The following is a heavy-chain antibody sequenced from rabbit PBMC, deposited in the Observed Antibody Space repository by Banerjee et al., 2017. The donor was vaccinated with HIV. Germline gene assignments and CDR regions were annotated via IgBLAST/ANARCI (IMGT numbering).Heavy chain of an antibody. V-gene: IGHV1S7*01. Sequence: QLKESGGGLVQPGGSLKLSCKASGFDFSSYYMSWVRQAPGKGLEWIGYIDPVFGSTYYASWVNGRFTISSHNAQNTLYLQLNSLTAADTATYFCARWGSGWSLSLWGPGTLVTVS. D-gene: IGHD1-1*01. J-gene: IGHJ4*01. CDR2: IDPVFGST. CDR3: ARWGSGWSLSL. CDR1: GFDFSSYY.